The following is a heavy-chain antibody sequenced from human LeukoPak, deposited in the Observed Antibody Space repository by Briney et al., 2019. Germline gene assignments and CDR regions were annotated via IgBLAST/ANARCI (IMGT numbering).Heavy chain of an antibody. CDR1: GFTFSSFG. CDR2: IWYDGSRK. D-gene: IGHD1-26*01. CDR3: ARFREPWGLDY. Sequence: PGGSLRLSCAASGFTFSSFGMHWVRQAPGKGLEWVAVIWYDGSRKYYIDSVKGRFTISRDNSKNTLYFQMNSLRAEDTAVYFCARFREPWGLDYWGQGTLVTVSS. J-gene: IGHJ4*02. V-gene: IGHV3-33*01.